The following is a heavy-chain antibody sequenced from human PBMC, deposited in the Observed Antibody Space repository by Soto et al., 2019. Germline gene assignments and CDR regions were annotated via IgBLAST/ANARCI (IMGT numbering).Heavy chain of an antibody. D-gene: IGHD4-4*01. CDR2: IYYSGST. Sequence: SETLSLTCTVSGGSISSSSYYWGWIRQPPGKGLEWIGSIYYSGSTYYNPSLKSRVTISVDTSKNQFSLKLSSVTAADTAVYYCARVRVTKFPFYYYYMDVWGKGTTVTVSS. J-gene: IGHJ6*03. CDR3: ARVRVTKFPFYYYYMDV. V-gene: IGHV4-39*07. CDR1: GGSISSSSYY.